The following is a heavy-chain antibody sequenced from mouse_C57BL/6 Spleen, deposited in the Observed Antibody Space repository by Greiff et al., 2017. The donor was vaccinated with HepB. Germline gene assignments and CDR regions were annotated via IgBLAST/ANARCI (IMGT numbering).Heavy chain of an antibody. D-gene: IGHD2-2*01. CDR3: ALMVTTDGFDY. CDR2: IYPSDSET. V-gene: IGHV1-61*01. Sequence: QVQLQQPGAELVRPGSSVKLSCKASGYTFTSYWMDWVKQRPGQGLEWIGNIYPSDSETHYNQKFKDKATLTVDKSSSTAYMQLSSLTSEDSAVYYCALMVTTDGFDYGGQGTTLTVSS. J-gene: IGHJ2*01. CDR1: GYTFTSYW.